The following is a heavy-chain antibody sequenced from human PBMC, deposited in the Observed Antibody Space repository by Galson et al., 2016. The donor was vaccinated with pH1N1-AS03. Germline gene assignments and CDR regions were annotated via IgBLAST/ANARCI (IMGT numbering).Heavy chain of an antibody. D-gene: IGHD3-16*02. Sequence: SETLSLTCTVSGGSIASGGNFWGWIRQPPGMGLEWIGSIYYTGSTYYKPSLRSRVSISVDTSRSQFSLRLTSVTAADTAVYYCARDSYRGFDPWGQGTLVPVSS. CDR1: GGSIASGGNF. CDR3: ARDSYRGFDP. CDR2: IYYTGST. J-gene: IGHJ5*02. V-gene: IGHV4-39*07.